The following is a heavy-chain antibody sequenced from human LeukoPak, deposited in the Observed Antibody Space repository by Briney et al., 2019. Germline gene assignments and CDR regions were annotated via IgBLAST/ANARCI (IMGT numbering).Heavy chain of an antibody. CDR3: ASLRPNYYGSGSYFAFDI. CDR1: GGSFSGYY. D-gene: IGHD3-10*01. V-gene: IGHV4-34*01. J-gene: IGHJ3*02. CDR2: INHSGST. Sequence: SETLSLTCAVYGGSFSGYYWSWIRQPPGKGLEWIGEINHSGSTNYNPSLKSRVTISVDTSKNQFSLKLSSVTAADTAVYYCASLRPNYYGSGSYFAFDIWGQGAMVTVSS.